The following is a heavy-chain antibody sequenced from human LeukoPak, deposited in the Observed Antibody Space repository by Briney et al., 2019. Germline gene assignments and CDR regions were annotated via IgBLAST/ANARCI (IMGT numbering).Heavy chain of an antibody. CDR2: ISGGGGST. D-gene: IGHD3-10*01. V-gene: IGHV3-23*01. Sequence: GGSLRLSCATSGFTFTNYAMSWVRQAPGKGLQWVSGISGGGGSTYYADSVKGRFTISRDNSKNTLYLQMNSLRADDTAVHYCVRNYYGSGTWDPFFDYWGQGTLVTVSS. CDR3: VRNYYGSGTWDPFFDY. J-gene: IGHJ4*02. CDR1: GFTFTNYA.